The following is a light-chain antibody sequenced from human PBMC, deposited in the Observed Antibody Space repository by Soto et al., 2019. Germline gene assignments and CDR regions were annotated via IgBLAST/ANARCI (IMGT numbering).Light chain of an antibody. CDR1: QSLLQSNGYNY. V-gene: IGKV2-28*01. CDR3: MRSEQSPPG. J-gene: IGKJ1*01. Sequence: DIVMNQSPLSLPVTPGEPASISCSSSQSLLQSNGYNYLDWYLQKPGQSPQLLIYFGSYRASGVSGRLSGRAAHKDFPLKIRRVEGEGVGGFYCMRSEQSPPGLGQWTKVEI. CDR2: FGS.